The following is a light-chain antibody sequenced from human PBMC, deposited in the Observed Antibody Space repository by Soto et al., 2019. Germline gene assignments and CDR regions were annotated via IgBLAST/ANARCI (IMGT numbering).Light chain of an antibody. V-gene: IGKV1-27*01. CDR2: AAS. J-gene: IGKJ2*01. Sequence: DVQMTQSPSSLSASVGDRVTITCLARRDISSSCAWYQQKPGKVPKLLIYAASTLHAGVQSRFSGSGSGTFFTLTINSLKPEDVATYFCQKYNSATNTFGRGTRLEIK. CDR1: RDISSS. CDR3: QKYNSATNT.